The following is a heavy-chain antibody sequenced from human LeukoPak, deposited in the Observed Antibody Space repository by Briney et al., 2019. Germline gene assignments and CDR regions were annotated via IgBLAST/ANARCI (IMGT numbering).Heavy chain of an antibody. V-gene: IGHV4-59*05. Sequence: PSETPSLTCTVSVGSISSYSWSWIRQPPGKGLEWIGSIYYSGSTYYNPSLKSRVNISEDTSKNQFSLKLSSVTAADTAVYYCARLVGRYYDILTGYYGPPEYFQHWGQGTLVTVSS. CDR3: ARLVGRYYDILTGYYGPPEYFQH. CDR2: IYYSGST. CDR1: VGSISSYS. J-gene: IGHJ1*01. D-gene: IGHD3-9*01.